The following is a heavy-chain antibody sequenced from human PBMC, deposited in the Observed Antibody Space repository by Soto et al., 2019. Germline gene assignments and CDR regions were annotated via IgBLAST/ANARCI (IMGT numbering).Heavy chain of an antibody. CDR3: ATWHEREHAYDV. CDR2: LYDLDGS. Sequence: DVQLVESGGGLIHPGESLRLSCAAFGFTISGKKYVAWVRQAPGKGLEWVSALYDLDGSFYAASVKGRFTTSSDSSKTTVYLQMNDLRPDDTAGYYCATWHEREHAYDVGGQGTTVTVSS. CDR1: GFTISGKKY. J-gene: IGHJ3*01. V-gene: IGHV3-53*01. D-gene: IGHD1-1*01.